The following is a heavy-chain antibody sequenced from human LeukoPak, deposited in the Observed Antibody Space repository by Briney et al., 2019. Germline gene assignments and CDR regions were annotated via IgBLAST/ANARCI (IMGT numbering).Heavy chain of an antibody. CDR3: ASKIVVVFKDYYGMDV. V-gene: IGHV3-48*03. CDR1: GFTFSSYE. J-gene: IGHJ6*02. Sequence: PGGSQRLSCAASGFTFSSYEMNWVRQAPGKGLEWVSYVSSSGSTIYYADSVKGRFTISRDNAKNSLYLQMNSLRAEDTAVYYCASKIVVVFKDYYGMDVWGQGTTVTVSS. CDR2: VSSSGSTI. D-gene: IGHD2-15*01.